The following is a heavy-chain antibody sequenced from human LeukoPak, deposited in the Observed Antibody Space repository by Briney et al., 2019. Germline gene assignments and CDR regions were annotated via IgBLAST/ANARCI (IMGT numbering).Heavy chain of an antibody. CDR2: IIWDGSTT. J-gene: IGHJ6*03. CDR3: AIDRGIRRLGIYYYYMDV. V-gene: IGHV3-43D*04. Sequence: GGFLRLSCVAYGLRIGVYATDCVSQAPGEGMEWASRIIWDGSTTDYADSVRGRFTMPRDNSKNSLFLEMNGLTVEDSALYFCAIDRGIRRLGIYYYYMDVWGKGTRVTVSS. D-gene: IGHD1-1*01. CDR1: GLRIGVYA.